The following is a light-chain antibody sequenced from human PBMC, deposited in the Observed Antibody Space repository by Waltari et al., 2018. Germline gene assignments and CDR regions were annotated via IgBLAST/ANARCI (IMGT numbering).Light chain of an antibody. CDR2: DNN. Sequence: QSGLTQPPSASGAPGQRVTISCSGSSSNIGSYYVYWYQFPGTAPKLLIHDNNQRHSGVPDRFSGSKSGTSASLAISGLRSEDEADYYCAVWDDSLSGVVFGGGTKLTVL. J-gene: IGLJ3*02. V-gene: IGLV1-47*02. CDR1: SSNIGSYY. CDR3: AVWDDSLSGVV.